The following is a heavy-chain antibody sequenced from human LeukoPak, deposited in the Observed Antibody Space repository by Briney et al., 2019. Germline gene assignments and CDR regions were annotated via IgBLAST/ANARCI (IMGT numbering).Heavy chain of an antibody. Sequence: ASVRVSCKASGYTFTGYYMHWVRQAPGQGLEWMGWINPNSGGTSYAQKFQGRVTMTRDTSISTAYMELSSLRSDDTAVYYCAREGANDDNSNYYFDYWGQGTLVTVSS. CDR2: INPNSGGT. D-gene: IGHD4-11*01. CDR3: AREGANDDNSNYYFDY. CDR1: GYTFTGYY. J-gene: IGHJ4*02. V-gene: IGHV1-2*02.